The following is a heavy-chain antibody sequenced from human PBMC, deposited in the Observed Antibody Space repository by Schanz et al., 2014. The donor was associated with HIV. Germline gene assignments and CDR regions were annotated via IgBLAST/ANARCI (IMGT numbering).Heavy chain of an antibody. Sequence: QVQLLQSGAAVKKPGSSVKVSCKASGGTFSSSAISWVRQAPGQGLEWMGAIIPVFGTRNYAQRFRGRVTITADDSISTAYMEVSSLRSEDTAVYYCATGPGLVGAIDYWGQGTLVIVSS. CDR3: ATGPGLVGAIDY. V-gene: IGHV1-69*01. CDR1: GGTFSSSA. D-gene: IGHD1-26*01. CDR2: IIPVFGTR. J-gene: IGHJ4*02.